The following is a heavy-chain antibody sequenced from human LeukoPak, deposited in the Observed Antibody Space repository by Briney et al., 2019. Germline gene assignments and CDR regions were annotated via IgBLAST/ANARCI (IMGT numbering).Heavy chain of an antibody. CDR3: AKPRTGATRTRENFDY. CDR2: ISGSGGST. J-gene: IGHJ4*02. V-gene: IGHV3-23*01. D-gene: IGHD5-24*01. CDR1: GFTFSSYA. Sequence: GGSLRLSCAASGFTFSSYAMSWVRQAPGKGLEWVSAISGSGGSTYYADSVKGWFTISRDNSKNTLYLQMNSLRAEDTAVYYCAKPRTGATRTRENFDYWGQGTLVTVSS.